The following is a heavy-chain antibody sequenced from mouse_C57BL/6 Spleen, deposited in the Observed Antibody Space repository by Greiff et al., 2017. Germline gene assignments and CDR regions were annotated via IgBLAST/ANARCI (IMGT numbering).Heavy chain of an antibody. Sequence: QVQLQQPGAELVMPGASVKLSCKASGYTFTSYWMHWVKQRPGQGLEWIGEIDPSDSYTNYNQKFKGKSTLTVDKSSSTAYMQLSSLTSEDSAVYYCARSDDHGDGAMDYWGQGTSVTVSS. CDR3: ARSDDHGDGAMDY. J-gene: IGHJ4*01. D-gene: IGHD2-3*01. CDR1: GYTFTSYW. CDR2: IDPSDSYT. V-gene: IGHV1-69*01.